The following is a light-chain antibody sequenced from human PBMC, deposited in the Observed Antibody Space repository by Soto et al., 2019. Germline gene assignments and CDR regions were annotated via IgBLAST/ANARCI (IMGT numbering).Light chain of an antibody. J-gene: IGLJ3*02. CDR1: SGHSSYA. V-gene: IGLV4-69*01. Sequence: QLVLTQSPSASASLGASVKLTCTLSSGHSSYAIAWHQQQPEKGPRYLMKLNNDGSHSKGDGIPDRFSGSSSGAERYLTISSLQSEDEADYYCQTWGTGTWVFGGETNFTVL. CDR2: LNNDGSH. CDR3: QTWGTGTWV.